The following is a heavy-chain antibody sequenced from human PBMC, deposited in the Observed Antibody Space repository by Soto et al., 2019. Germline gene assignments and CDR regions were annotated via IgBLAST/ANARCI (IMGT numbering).Heavy chain of an antibody. CDR1: GYTFTGYY. CDR3: ARGQDMTTVVVAPLNAFDI. Sequence: ASVKVSCKASGYTFTGYYMHWVRQAPGQGLEWMGWINPNSGGTNCAQKFQGWVTMTRDTSISTAYMELSRLRSDDTAVYYCARGQDMTTVVVAPLNAFDIWGQGTMDTVSS. CDR2: INPNSGGT. D-gene: IGHD4-17*01. J-gene: IGHJ3*02. V-gene: IGHV1-2*04.